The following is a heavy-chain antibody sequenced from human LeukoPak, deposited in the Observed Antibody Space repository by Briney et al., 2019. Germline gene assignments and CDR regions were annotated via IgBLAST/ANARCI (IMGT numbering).Heavy chain of an antibody. CDR3: ARDRGLYGMDV. CDR2: ISSSSSYI. V-gene: IGHV3-21*01. CDR1: GFTFSSYS. D-gene: IGHD3-16*01. J-gene: IGHJ6*02. Sequence: GGSLRLSCAASGFTFSSYSMNWVRQAPGKGLEWVSSISSSSSYIYYADSVKGRFTISRDNAKNSLYLQMNSLRAEDTAVYYCARDRGLYGMDVWGQGTTVTVSS.